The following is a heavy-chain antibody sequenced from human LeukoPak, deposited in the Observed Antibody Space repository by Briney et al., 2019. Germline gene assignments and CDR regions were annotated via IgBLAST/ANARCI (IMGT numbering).Heavy chain of an antibody. D-gene: IGHD2-2*02. CDR3: ARGGDYCSSSSCYKFFDY. Sequence: SVKVSCKASGGTFSSHAINWVRQAPGQGLEWMGRIIPIFGIVNYAQKFQGRVTITADKSTSTAYMELSSLRSEDTAVYYCARGGDYCSSSSCYKFFDYWGQGALVTVSS. J-gene: IGHJ4*02. CDR1: GGTFSSHA. V-gene: IGHV1-69*04. CDR2: IIPIFGIV.